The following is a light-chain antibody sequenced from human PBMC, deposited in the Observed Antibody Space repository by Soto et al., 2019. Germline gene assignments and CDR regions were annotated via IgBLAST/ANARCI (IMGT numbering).Light chain of an antibody. J-gene: IGLJ1*01. CDR1: SSDVGGYNY. Sequence: QSVLTQPPSASGSPGQSVTISCTGTSSDVGGYNYVSWYQQHPGKAPKLMIYEVSKRPSGVPDRFSGSKSGNTASLTVSGLQAEDEADYYCSSYAGSNKVYVFGTGTTLTVL. CDR3: SSYAGSNKVYV. V-gene: IGLV2-8*01. CDR2: EVS.